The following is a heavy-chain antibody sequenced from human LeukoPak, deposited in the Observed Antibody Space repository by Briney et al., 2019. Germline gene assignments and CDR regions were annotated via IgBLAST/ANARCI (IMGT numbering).Heavy chain of an antibody. CDR2: MNPDSGNT. CDR3: AVHLPGDYLDR. Sequence: ASVKVSCKASGYAFNIYDINWVRQATGHGLEWMGWMNPDSGNTGFAQKFQGRVTMTRNTSITTAYMELSSLRSEDTAVYYCAVHLPGDYLDRWGQGTLVTVSS. J-gene: IGHJ4*02. CDR1: GYAFNIYD. V-gene: IGHV1-8*01.